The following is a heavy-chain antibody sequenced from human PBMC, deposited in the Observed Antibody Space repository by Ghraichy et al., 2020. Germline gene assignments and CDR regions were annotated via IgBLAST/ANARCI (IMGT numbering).Heavy chain of an antibody. Sequence: GGSLRLSCAASGFIFSDFYIYWVRQAPGKGLEWMAAISYDENKKYFADSVKGRFTISRDNSKSTTFLQMTSLTTEDTAVYFCARGLYLGGSWWSAFDSWGQGTLVTVSS. CDR3: ARGLYLGGSWWSAFDS. J-gene: IGHJ4*02. CDR1: GFIFSDFY. CDR2: ISYDENKK. V-gene: IGHV3-30*01. D-gene: IGHD6-13*01.